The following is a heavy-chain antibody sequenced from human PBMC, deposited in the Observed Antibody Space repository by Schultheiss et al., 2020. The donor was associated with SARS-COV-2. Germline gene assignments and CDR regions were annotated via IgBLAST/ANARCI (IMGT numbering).Heavy chain of an antibody. CDR2: IWYDGSNK. V-gene: IGHV3-33*01. J-gene: IGHJ4*02. CDR1: GFTFSSYG. D-gene: IGHD2-15*01. Sequence: GESLKISCAASGFTFSSYGMHWVRQAPGKGLEWVAVIWYDGSNKYYADSVKGRFTISRDNSKNTLYLQMNSLRAEDTAVYYCARDAGRSGHTPLDYWGQGTLVTVSS. CDR3: ARDAGRSGHTPLDY.